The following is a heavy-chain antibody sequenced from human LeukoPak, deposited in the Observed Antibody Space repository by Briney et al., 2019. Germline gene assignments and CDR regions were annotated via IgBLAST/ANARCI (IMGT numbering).Heavy chain of an antibody. V-gene: IGHV3-30*04. CDR3: ARDSLLGGSSGWFYWYDP. Sequence: GGSLRLSCAASGFTFSSYAMHWVRQAPGKGLEWVAVISYDGSNKYYADSVKGRFTISRDNSKNTPYLQMNSLRAEDTAVYYCARDSLLGGSSGWFYWYDPWGQGTLVTDSS. CDR2: ISYDGSNK. CDR1: GFTFSSYA. J-gene: IGHJ5*02. D-gene: IGHD6-19*01.